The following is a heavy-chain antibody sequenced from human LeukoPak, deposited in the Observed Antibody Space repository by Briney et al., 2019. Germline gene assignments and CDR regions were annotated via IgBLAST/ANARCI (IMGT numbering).Heavy chain of an antibody. V-gene: IGHV1-69*13. D-gene: IGHD6-13*01. CDR1: GGTFSSYA. CDR2: IIPIFGTA. Sequence: SVKVSCKASGGTFSSYAISWVRQAPGQGLEWTGGIIPIFGTANYAQKFQGRVTITADESTSTAYMELSSLRTEDTAVYYCARDQIPYSSSSTAYYYCGMDVWGQGTTVTVSS. J-gene: IGHJ6*02. CDR3: ARDQIPYSSSSTAYYYCGMDV.